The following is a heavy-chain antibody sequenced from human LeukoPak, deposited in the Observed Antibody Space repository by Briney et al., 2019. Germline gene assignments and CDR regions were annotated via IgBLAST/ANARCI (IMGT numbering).Heavy chain of an antibody. CDR1: GGSISSYY. CDR2: THYSGST. D-gene: IGHD6-13*01. Sequence: SETLSLTCTVSGGSISSYYWSWVRQPPEKGLEWIGYTHYSGSTKYNPSLKSRLTMSLDTSKNQFSLRLSSVTAADTAVYFCARGAAGTGAADYWGQGTLVTVSS. V-gene: IGHV4-59*01. J-gene: IGHJ4*02. CDR3: ARGAAGTGAADY.